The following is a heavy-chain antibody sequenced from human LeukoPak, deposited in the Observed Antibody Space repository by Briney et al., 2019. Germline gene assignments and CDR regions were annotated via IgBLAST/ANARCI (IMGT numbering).Heavy chain of an antibody. Sequence: PSETLSLTCTVSGGSISSSSYYWGWIRQPPGKGLEWIGYIYYSGSTYYNPSLKSRVTISVDTSKNQFSLKLSSVTAADTAVYYCARALPSYDSSGYYYEWGAFDILGQGTIVTVSS. D-gene: IGHD3-22*01. V-gene: IGHV4-30-4*08. J-gene: IGHJ3*02. CDR1: GGSISSSSYY. CDR2: IYYSGST. CDR3: ARALPSYDSSGYYYEWGAFDI.